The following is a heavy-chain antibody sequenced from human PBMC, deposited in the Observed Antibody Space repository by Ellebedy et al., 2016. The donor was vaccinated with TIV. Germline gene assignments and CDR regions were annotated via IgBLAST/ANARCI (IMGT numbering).Heavy chain of an antibody. CDR3: ARGGITMVRGVSDY. CDR1: GYTFTSYG. CDR2: ISAYNGNR. J-gene: IGHJ4*02. Sequence: AASVKVSCKASGYTFTSYGITWVRQAPGQGLEWMGWISAYNGNRNYAQKLQGRVTMTTDTSTTTAYMELRSLRSDDTAVYYCARGGITMVRGVSDYWGQGTLVTVSS. V-gene: IGHV1-18*01. D-gene: IGHD3-10*01.